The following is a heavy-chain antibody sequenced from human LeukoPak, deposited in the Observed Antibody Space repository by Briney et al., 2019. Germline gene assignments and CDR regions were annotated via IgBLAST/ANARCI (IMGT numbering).Heavy chain of an antibody. CDR1: GYTFTGYY. Sequence: ASVKVSCKASGYTFTGYYMHWVRQAPGQGLEWMGWINPNSGGTNYAQKFQGRVTMTRDTSISTAYMELSRLRSDDTAVYYCARDQGYYDSSGLDYWGQGTLVTVSS. D-gene: IGHD3-22*01. CDR2: INPNSGGT. J-gene: IGHJ4*02. CDR3: ARDQGYYDSSGLDY. V-gene: IGHV1-2*02.